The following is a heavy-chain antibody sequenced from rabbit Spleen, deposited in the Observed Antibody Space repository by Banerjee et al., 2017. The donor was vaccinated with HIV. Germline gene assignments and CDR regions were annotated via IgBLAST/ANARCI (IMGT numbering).Heavy chain of an antibody. J-gene: IGHJ4*01. Sequence: QLEESGGRLVQTGGSLTLSCKAFGFTISNYWMNWVRQAPGKGLEWIGIIYPITDTTYYANWVNGRFTISSDNARNTVDLQMNSLTAADTATYFCARNFDFWGPGTLVTVS. V-gene: IGHV1S7*01. CDR1: GFTISNYW. CDR2: IYPITDTT. CDR3: ARNFDF.